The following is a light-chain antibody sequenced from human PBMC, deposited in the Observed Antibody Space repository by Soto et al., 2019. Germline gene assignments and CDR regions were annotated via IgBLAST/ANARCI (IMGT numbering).Light chain of an antibody. CDR1: QSVSRN. CDR3: QQYNNWPPVT. V-gene: IGKV3-15*01. J-gene: IGKJ1*01. Sequence: EIVMTQSPATLSVSPGERSTLSCRASQSVSRNLAWYQQKPGQAPRLLIYGASTRAAGIPARFSGSGSGTEFTLTISSLQSEDFAVYYCQQYNNWPPVTVGQGTKVDIK. CDR2: GAS.